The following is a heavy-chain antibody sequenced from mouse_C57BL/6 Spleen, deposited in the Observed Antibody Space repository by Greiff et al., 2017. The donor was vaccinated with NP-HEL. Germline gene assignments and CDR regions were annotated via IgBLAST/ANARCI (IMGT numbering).Heavy chain of an antibody. V-gene: IGHV1-81*01. D-gene: IGHD2-4*01. J-gene: IGHJ2*01. CDR1: GYTFTSYG. CDR3: ARGGSTGDYEYFDY. Sequence: QVQLQQSGAELARPGASVKLSCKASGYTFTSYGISWVKQRTGQGLEWIGEIYPRSGNTYYNEKFKGKATLTADKSSSTAYMELRSLTSEDSAVYFCARGGSTGDYEYFDYWGQGTTLTVSA. CDR2: IYPRSGNT.